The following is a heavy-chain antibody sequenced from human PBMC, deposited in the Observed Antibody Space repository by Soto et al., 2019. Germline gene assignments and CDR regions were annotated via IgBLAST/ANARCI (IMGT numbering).Heavy chain of an antibody. D-gene: IGHD3-16*01. Sequence: QVQLVESGGGVVQPGRSLRLSCAASGFTFSSYGMHWVRQAPGKGLEWVAVIWYDGSNKYYADSVKGRFTISRDNSKNTLYLHMNSLRGEDKAVYYCARDRAYDYVWRWHPDAFDIWGQGTMVTVSS. CDR3: ARDRAYDYVWRWHPDAFDI. J-gene: IGHJ3*02. CDR1: GFTFSSYG. CDR2: IWYDGSNK. V-gene: IGHV3-33*01.